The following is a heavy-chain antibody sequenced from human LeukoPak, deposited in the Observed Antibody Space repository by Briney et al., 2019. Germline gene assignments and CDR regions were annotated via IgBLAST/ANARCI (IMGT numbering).Heavy chain of an antibody. J-gene: IGHJ4*02. V-gene: IGHV3-7*01. CDR3: ARVSPNTVTTLQNFDY. D-gene: IGHD4-17*01. CDR1: GFTVSSNY. Sequence: PGGSLRLSCAASGFTVSSNYMSWVRQAPGKGLEWVANIKQDGSEKYYVDSVKGRFTISRDNAKNSLYLQMNSLRAEDTAVYYCARVSPNTVTTLQNFDYWGQGTVVTVSS. CDR2: IKQDGSEK.